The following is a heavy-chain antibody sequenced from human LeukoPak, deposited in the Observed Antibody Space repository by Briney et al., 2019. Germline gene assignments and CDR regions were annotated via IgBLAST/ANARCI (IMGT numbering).Heavy chain of an antibody. D-gene: IGHD3-22*01. CDR2: INSDGSST. J-gene: IGHJ4*02. Sequence: GGSLRLSCAASGFTFSSYWMHWVRQAPGKGLVWVSHINSDGSSTSYADFVKGRFTISRDNAKNTLYLQMNSLRADDTAVYYCARTGGSGYLFDYWGQGTLVTVSS. V-gene: IGHV3-74*01. CDR3: ARTGGSGYLFDY. CDR1: GFTFSSYW.